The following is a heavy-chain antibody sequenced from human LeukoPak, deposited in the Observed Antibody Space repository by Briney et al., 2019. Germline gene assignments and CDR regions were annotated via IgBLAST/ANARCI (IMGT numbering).Heavy chain of an antibody. V-gene: IGHV3-33*01. J-gene: IGHJ6*02. Sequence: PGGSLRLSCAASGFTFSIYDMHCARQAPGKGLEWVAVIWYDGSNKYYADSVKGRFTISRDNSKNTLYLQMNSLRAEDTAVYYCARGLGPLDNYYYGMDVRGQGTTVTVSS. CDR1: GFTFSIYD. CDR2: IWYDGSNK. D-gene: IGHD7-27*01. CDR3: ARGLGPLDNYYYGMDV.